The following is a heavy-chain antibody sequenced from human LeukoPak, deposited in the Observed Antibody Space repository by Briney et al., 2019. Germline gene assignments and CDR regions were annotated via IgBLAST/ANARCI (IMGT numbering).Heavy chain of an antibody. CDR2: NSDSGGSI. CDR1: GFNVSSNY. V-gene: IGHV3-23*01. CDR3: AKARGNYYGSGNPPFDY. J-gene: IGHJ4*02. D-gene: IGHD3-10*01. Sequence: GGSLRLSCAASGFNVSSNYMSWVRQAPGKGLEWVSVNSDSGGSIHYADSVKGRFTISRDNSKNTLYLQMTSLRAEDTAVYFCAKARGNYYGSGNPPFDYWGQGTLVTVSS.